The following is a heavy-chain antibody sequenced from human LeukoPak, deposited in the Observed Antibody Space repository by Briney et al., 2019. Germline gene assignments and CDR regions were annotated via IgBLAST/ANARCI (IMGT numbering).Heavy chain of an antibody. CDR2: ISGSGDST. CDR1: GFTFSRYD. Sequence: GGSLRLSCAASGFTFSRYDMSWVRQAPGKGLEWVSDISGSGDSTYYADSVKGRFTISRDNSKHTLYVQINSLRAEDTAVYYCAKDPLVTYYYGSGNPVDYWGQGTLVTVSS. J-gene: IGHJ4*02. CDR3: AKDPLVTYYYGSGNPVDY. D-gene: IGHD3-10*01. V-gene: IGHV3-23*01.